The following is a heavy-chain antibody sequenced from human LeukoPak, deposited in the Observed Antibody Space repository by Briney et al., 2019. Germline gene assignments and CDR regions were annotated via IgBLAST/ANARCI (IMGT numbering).Heavy chain of an antibody. V-gene: IGHV1-24*01. Sequence: ASVKVSCKASGYTFTDYFLHWVRQAPGKGLEWMGGFDPEDGETIYAQKFQGRVTMTEDTSTDTAYMELSSLRSEDTAVYYCATSAKGWAVAGPLDYWGQGTLVTVSS. CDR1: GYTFTDYF. D-gene: IGHD6-19*01. J-gene: IGHJ4*02. CDR2: FDPEDGET. CDR3: ATSAKGWAVAGPLDY.